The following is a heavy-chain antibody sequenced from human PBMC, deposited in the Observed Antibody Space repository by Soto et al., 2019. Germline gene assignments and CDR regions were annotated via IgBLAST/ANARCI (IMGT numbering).Heavy chain of an antibody. CDR2: TSYSSKWYY. CDR1: GDSVSSNSAG. V-gene: IGHV6-1*01. CDR3: ARGEQYSGRIFDY. J-gene: IGHJ4*01. Sequence: SQTPSLTCAITGDSVSSNSAGWSWVRQSPSRGLEWLGRTSYSSKWYYEYAVSVRGRITINPDTSKNQYSLQLNSVTPEDTAVYFCARGEQYSGRIFDYWGQGTLVTVSS. D-gene: IGHD1-26*01.